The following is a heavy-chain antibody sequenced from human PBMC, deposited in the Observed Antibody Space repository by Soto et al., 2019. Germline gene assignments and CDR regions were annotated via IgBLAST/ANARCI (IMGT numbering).Heavy chain of an antibody. CDR2: ISYDGSNK. J-gene: IGHJ6*02. D-gene: IGHD5-12*01. CDR1: GFTFSSYG. V-gene: IGHV3-30*18. CDR3: AKDPWRWLQLSYYYYGMDV. Sequence: SLRLSCAASGFTFSSYGMHWVRQAPGKGLEWVAVISYDGSNKYYADSVKGRFTISRDNSKNTLYLQMNSLRAEDTAVYYCAKDPWRWLQLSYYYYGMDVWGQGTTVTVSS.